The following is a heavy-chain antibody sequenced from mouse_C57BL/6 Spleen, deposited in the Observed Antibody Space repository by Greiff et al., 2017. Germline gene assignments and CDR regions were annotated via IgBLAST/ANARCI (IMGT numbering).Heavy chain of an antibody. V-gene: IGHV3-6*01. D-gene: IGHD2-4*01. Sequence: DVKLVESGPGLVKPSQSLSLTCSVTGYSITSGYYWNWIRQFPGNKLEWMGYISYDGSNNYNPSLKNRISITRDTSKNQFFLKLNSVTTEDTATYYCARDDYDVEAMDYWGQGTSVTVSS. CDR2: ISYDGSN. J-gene: IGHJ4*01. CDR1: GYSITSGYY. CDR3: ARDDYDVEAMDY.